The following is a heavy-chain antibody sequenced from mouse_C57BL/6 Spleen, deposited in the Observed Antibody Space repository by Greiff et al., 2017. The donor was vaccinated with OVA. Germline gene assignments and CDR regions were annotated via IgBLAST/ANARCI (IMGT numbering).Heavy chain of an antibody. J-gene: IGHJ1*03. CDR1: GFTFSNYW. CDR2: IRLKSDNYAT. Sequence: LQQSGGGLVQPGGSMKLSCVASGFTFSNYWMNWVRQSPEKGLEWVAQIRLKSDNYATHYAESVKGRFTISRDDSKSSVYLQMNNLRAEDTGIYYCTSDGYNWYFDVWGTGTTVTVSS. V-gene: IGHV6-3*01. CDR3: TSDGYNWYFDV. D-gene: IGHD2-3*01.